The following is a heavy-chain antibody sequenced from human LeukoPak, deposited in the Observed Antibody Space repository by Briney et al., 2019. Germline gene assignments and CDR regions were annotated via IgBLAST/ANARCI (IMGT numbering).Heavy chain of an antibody. CDR1: GGTFSSYA. V-gene: IGHV1-69*05. D-gene: IGHD3-22*01. CDR3: ARDYYDSFAFDI. J-gene: IGHJ3*02. CDR2: IIPIFGTA. Sequence: ASVKVSCKASGGTFSSYAMSWVRQAPGQGLEWMGGIIPIFGTANYAQKFQGRVTITTDESTSTAYMELSSLRSEDTAVYYCARDYYDSFAFDIWGQGTMVTVSS.